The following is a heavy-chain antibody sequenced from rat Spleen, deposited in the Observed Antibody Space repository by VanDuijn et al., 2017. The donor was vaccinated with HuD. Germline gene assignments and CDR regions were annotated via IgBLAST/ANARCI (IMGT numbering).Heavy chain of an antibody. Sequence: EVQLVESGGGLVQPGRSLKLSCAASGFTFSDYGMAWVRQAPTKGLEWVATFSYGDRSGHSSTYYRDSVKGRFTISRDNAENTVYLQMDSLRSEDTATYYCTTKLTGPYNWFAYWGQGVIVTVSS. CDR3: TTKLTGPYNWFAY. V-gene: IGHV5-29*01. CDR1: GFTFSDYG. D-gene: IGHD5-1*01. J-gene: IGHJ2*01. CDR2: FSYGDRSGHSST.